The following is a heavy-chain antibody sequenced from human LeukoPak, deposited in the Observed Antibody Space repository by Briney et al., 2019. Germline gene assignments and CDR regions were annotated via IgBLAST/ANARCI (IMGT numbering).Heavy chain of an antibody. Sequence: GGSLRLSCVASGFTFSSYWMHWVRQAPGKGLVWVSRINSDGSSTSYADSVKGRFTISRDNAKNTLYLQMNSLRAEDTAVYYCARLDYYDSSGYYYLGDYWGQGTLVTVSS. CDR3: ARLDYYDSSGYYYLGDY. V-gene: IGHV3-74*01. J-gene: IGHJ4*02. D-gene: IGHD3-22*01. CDR1: GFTFSSYW. CDR2: INSDGSST.